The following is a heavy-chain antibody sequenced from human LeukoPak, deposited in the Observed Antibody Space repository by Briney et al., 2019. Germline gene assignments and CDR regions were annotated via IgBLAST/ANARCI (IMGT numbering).Heavy chain of an antibody. D-gene: IGHD3-22*01. V-gene: IGHV1-69*04. CDR2: IIPILGIA. J-gene: IGHJ4*02. CDR1: GGTFSSYA. Sequence: PSVTVSCKASGGTFSSYAISWVRQAPGQGLEWMGRIIPILGIANYAQKFQGRVTITADKSTSTAYMELSSLRSEDTAVYYCASGDYDSSGYSDYWGQGTLVTVSS. CDR3: ASGDYDSSGYSDY.